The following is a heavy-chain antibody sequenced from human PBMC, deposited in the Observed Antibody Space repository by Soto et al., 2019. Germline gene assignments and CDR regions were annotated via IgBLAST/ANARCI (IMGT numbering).Heavy chain of an antibody. CDR1: GGSISSGDYY. CDR3: ARYSGYEGLRFDP. V-gene: IGHV4-30-4*01. D-gene: IGHD5-12*01. CDR2: IYYSGST. J-gene: IGHJ5*02. Sequence: QVQLQESGPGLVKPSQTLSLTCTVSGGSISSGDYYWSWIRQPPGKGLEWIGYIYYSGSTYYNPSLKSRVTXSXDXXKNQFSLKMSSVTAADTAVYYCARYSGYEGLRFDPWGQGTLVTVSS.